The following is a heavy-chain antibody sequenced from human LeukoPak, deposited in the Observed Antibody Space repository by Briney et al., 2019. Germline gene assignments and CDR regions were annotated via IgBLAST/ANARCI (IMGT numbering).Heavy chain of an antibody. D-gene: IGHD4/OR15-4a*01. Sequence: ASVKVSCKASGYTFTSYYMHWVRQAPGQGLEWMGVMNPSGGTSYAQKFQGRVAMTSDTSMTTFYMELSSLRSDDTAVYYCARGHLVLTTSLVWFDPWGQGTLVTVSS. J-gene: IGHJ5*02. CDR2: MNPSGGT. CDR3: ARGHLVLTTSLVWFDP. V-gene: IGHV1-46*01. CDR1: GYTFTSYY.